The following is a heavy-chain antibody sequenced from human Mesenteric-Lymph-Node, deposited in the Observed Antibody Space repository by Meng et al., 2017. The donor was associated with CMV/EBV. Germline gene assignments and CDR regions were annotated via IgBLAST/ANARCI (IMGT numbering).Heavy chain of an antibody. CDR1: GFTFSSYW. J-gene: IGHJ5*02. V-gene: IGHV3-7*01. Sequence: GESLKISCAASGFTFSSYWMSWVRQAPGKGLEWVANIKQDGSEKYYVDSVKGRFTISRDNAKNSLYLQMNSLRVEDTAVYYCARENCIATSCADGAGYWMDAWGQGTLVTVSS. D-gene: IGHD2-8*01. CDR2: IKQDGSEK. CDR3: ARENCIATSCADGAGYWMDA.